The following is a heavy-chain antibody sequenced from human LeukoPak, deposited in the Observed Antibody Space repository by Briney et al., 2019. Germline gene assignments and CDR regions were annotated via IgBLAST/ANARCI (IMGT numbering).Heavy chain of an antibody. D-gene: IGHD1-26*01. CDR3: SRYRIVGATPYDF. J-gene: IGHJ4*02. CDR2: IRSKTYGGTT. CDR1: GFSFRDYA. V-gene: IGHV3-49*03. Sequence: GGSLRLSCTVSGFSFRDYALSWFRQAPGKGLEWVGFIRSKTYGGTTEYAAPVKGRFTISTDDSKNIAYLQMNSLKSDDTAMYFCSRYRIVGATPYDFWGQGTLVTVSS.